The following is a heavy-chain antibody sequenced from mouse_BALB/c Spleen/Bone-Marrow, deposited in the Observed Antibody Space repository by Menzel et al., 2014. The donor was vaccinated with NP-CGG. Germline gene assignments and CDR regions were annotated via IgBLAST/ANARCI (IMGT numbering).Heavy chain of an antibody. J-gene: IGHJ3*01. V-gene: IGHV4-1*02. D-gene: IGHD2-3*01. CDR3: ARLGYYGGFAY. CDR2: INPDSSTI. CDR1: GFDFSRYW. Sequence: EVMLVESGGGLVQPGGSLKLFCAASGFDFSRYWMSWVRQAPGKGLEWIGEINPDSSTINYTPSLKDKFIISRDNAKNTLYLQMSKVRSEDTALYYCARLGYYGGFAYWGQGTLVTVSA.